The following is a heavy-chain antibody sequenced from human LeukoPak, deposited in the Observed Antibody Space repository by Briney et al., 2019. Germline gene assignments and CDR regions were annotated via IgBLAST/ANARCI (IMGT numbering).Heavy chain of an antibody. Sequence: GGSLRLSCAASGFTFSSYWMSWVRQAPGKGLKWVANIDQDGSEKYYVDSVKGRFTISRDNAKNSLYLQMNSLRAEDTAVYYCARLYDSNRDHSGYGYWGQGTLVTVSS. CDR1: GFTFSSYW. V-gene: IGHV3-7*02. J-gene: IGHJ4*02. D-gene: IGHD5-12*01. CDR3: ARLYDSNRDHSGYGY. CDR2: IDQDGSEK.